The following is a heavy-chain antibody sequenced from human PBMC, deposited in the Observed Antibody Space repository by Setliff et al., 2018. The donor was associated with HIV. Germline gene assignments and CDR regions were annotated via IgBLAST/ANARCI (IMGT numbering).Heavy chain of an antibody. Sequence: SETLSLTCTVSGGSISSGDYYWSWIRQHPRKGLEWIGSIYYSGSTYYNPSLKSRLTMTEDTSTDTAYMELTSLRSDDTAIYYCAIDNRGGVGTPYYFDYWGQGTLVTVSS. CDR3: AIDNRGGVGTPYYFDY. CDR1: GGSISSGDYY. J-gene: IGHJ4*02. D-gene: IGHD1-26*01. CDR2: IYYSGST. V-gene: IGHV4-39*02.